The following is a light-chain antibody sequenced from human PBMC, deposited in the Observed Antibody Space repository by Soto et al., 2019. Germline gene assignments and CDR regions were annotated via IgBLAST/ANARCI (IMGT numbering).Light chain of an antibody. V-gene: IGKV1-5*03. Sequence: DIQMTQSPSTLSASVGDRVTITCRASQSIRSWLAWYQQKPGKAPNLLIYKASSLESGVPSRFSGSGSGTEFTLTISSLQPDDFATYYCQQYNSYPLTFGGWTKVEIK. CDR2: KAS. CDR3: QQYNSYPLT. J-gene: IGKJ4*01. CDR1: QSIRSW.